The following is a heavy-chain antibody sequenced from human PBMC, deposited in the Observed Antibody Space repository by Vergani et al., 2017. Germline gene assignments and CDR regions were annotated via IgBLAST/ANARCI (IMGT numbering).Heavy chain of an antibody. CDR3: ARPSAPGDYDALDI. J-gene: IGHJ3*02. D-gene: IGHD4-17*01. CDR1: GFTSSYYG. Sequence: QVHLVESGGGVVQPGRSLRLSCVVSGFTSSYYGMHWVRQAPGKGLEWVAVISYDGTQKYYVDSVRGRFTISRDNAKNSLYLQMNSLRAEDTAVYHCARPSAPGDYDALDIWGQGTMVTVSS. V-gene: IGHV3-30*03. CDR2: ISYDGTQK.